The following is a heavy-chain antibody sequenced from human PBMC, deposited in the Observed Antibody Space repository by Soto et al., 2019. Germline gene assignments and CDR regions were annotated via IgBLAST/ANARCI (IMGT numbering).Heavy chain of an antibody. Sequence: AVKVSCKASGGTFSGYAISWVRQAPGQGLEWMGWINPHSGGTNYAQKFQGRVTMTRETSISTAYMELSRLRSDDTAVYYCARDGAENCSGGSCYSWLGLHFYYGMYVWGQETTVSV. D-gene: IGHD2-15*01. V-gene: IGHV1-2*02. J-gene: IGHJ6*02. CDR3: ARDGAENCSGGSCYSWLGLHFYYGMYV. CDR1: GGTFSGYA. CDR2: INPHSGGT.